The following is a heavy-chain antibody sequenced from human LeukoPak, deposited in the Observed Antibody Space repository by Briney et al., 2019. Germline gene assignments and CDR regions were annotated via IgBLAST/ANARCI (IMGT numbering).Heavy chain of an antibody. CDR2: INPSGGST. Sequence: ASVKVSCKASGYTFTSYYMHWVRQAPGQGLEWMGIINPSGGSTSYAQKLQGRVTMTRDMSTSTVYMELSSLRSEDTAVYYCARVLGGYGAFDIWGQGTMVTVSS. V-gene: IGHV1-46*01. D-gene: IGHD3-16*01. J-gene: IGHJ3*02. CDR3: ARVLGGYGAFDI. CDR1: GYTFTSYY.